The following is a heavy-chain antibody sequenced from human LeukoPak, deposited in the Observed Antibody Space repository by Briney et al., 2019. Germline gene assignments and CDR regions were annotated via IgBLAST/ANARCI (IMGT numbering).Heavy chain of an antibody. CDR3: SRENGAFSPFGY. Sequence: SETLSLTCGVSGGSISNTNWWSWVRQPPGQGLEWIGEIPRTGLTHYNPSLESRVTVSLDKSKNQLSLNLTSVTAADTAVYYCSRENGAFSPFGYWGQGTLVTVSS. CDR2: IPRTGLT. D-gene: IGHD2-8*01. V-gene: IGHV4-4*02. J-gene: IGHJ4*02. CDR1: GGSISNTNW.